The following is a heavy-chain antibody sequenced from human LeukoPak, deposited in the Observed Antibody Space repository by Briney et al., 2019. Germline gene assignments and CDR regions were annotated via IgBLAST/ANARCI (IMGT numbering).Heavy chain of an antibody. CDR3: ARDFYDSSDLSDY. D-gene: IGHD3-22*01. CDR1: GYTFTSYG. CDR2: ISAYNGNT. Sequence: ASVTVSCMASGYTFTSYGISWVRQAPGQGREGMGWISAYNGNTNYAQKLQGRVTMTPDTSTSTAYMELRSLRSDDTAVYYCARDFYDSSDLSDYWGQGTLVTASS. J-gene: IGHJ4*02. V-gene: IGHV1-18*01.